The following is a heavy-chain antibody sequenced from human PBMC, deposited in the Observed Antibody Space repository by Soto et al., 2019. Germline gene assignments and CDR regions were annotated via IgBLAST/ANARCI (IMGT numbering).Heavy chain of an antibody. V-gene: IGHV1-46*01. CDR2: IIPSCGTT. Sequence: ASVKVSCKASGYTFTSYYMHWVRQAPGQGLEWMGIIIPSCGTTSYAQKFQGRVTITTDESTSTAYMELSSLRSEDTAVYYCARAGYDAVITPNYFDYWGQGTLVTVFS. D-gene: IGHD3-22*01. CDR1: GYTFTSYY. CDR3: ARAGYDAVITPNYFDY. J-gene: IGHJ4*02.